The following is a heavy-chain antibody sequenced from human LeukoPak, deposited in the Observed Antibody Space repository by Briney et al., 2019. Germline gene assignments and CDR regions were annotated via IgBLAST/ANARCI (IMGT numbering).Heavy chain of an antibody. Sequence: GRSLRLSCAASGFTFDDYAMHWVRQAPGKGLEWVSGISWNSGGIGYADSVKGRFTISRDNAKNSLYLQMNSLRAEDTALYYCAKDTKGEGAFDYWGQGTLVTVSS. CDR1: GFTFDDYA. CDR2: ISWNSGGI. CDR3: AKDTKGEGAFDY. V-gene: IGHV3-9*01. D-gene: IGHD3-16*01. J-gene: IGHJ4*02.